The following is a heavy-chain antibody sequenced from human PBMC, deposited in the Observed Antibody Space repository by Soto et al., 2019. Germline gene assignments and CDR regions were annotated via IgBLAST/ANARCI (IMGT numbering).Heavy chain of an antibody. J-gene: IGHJ3*02. V-gene: IGHV4-59*08. Sequence: SETLSLTCTVSGGSISSYYWSWIRQPPGKGLEWIGYIYYSGSTNYNPSLKSRVTISVDTSQNQFSLKLSSVTAADTAVYYCARRGRYCSSTSCYGGAFDIWGQGTMVTVSS. CDR3: ARRGRYCSSTSCYGGAFDI. CDR1: GGSISSYY. D-gene: IGHD2-2*01. CDR2: IYYSGST.